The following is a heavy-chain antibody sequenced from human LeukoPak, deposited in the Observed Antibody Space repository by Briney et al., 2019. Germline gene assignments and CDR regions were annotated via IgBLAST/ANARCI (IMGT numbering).Heavy chain of an antibody. CDR2: ISSSGSTI. CDR3: ARGSGGYSYGYAIDY. Sequence: GGSLRLSCAASGFTFSSYEMNWVRQAPGKGLEWVSYISSSGSTIYYADSVKGRFTVSRDNAKNSLYLQMNSLRAEDTAVYYCARGSGGYSYGYAIDYWGQGTLVTVSS. CDR1: GFTFSSYE. D-gene: IGHD5-18*01. J-gene: IGHJ4*02. V-gene: IGHV3-48*03.